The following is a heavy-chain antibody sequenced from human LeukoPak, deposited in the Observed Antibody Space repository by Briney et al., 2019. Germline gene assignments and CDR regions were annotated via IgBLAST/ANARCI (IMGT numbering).Heavy chain of an antibody. CDR2: ISGGSTHI. J-gene: IGHJ6*02. Sequence: GGSLRLSCAASGFTFGTYSMNWVRQAPGKGLEWVSSISGGSTHISYADSLRGRITISRDNAQNSLYLQMSSLRVEDTAVYYCARDSNIWSSSGYSYGMDVWGQGTTVTVSS. D-gene: IGHD6-13*01. CDR3: ARDSNIWSSSGYSYGMDV. V-gene: IGHV3-21*01. CDR1: GFTFGTYS.